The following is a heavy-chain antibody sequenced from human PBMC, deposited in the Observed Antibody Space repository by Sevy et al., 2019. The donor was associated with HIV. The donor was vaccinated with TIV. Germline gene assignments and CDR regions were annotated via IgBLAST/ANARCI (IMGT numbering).Heavy chain of an antibody. J-gene: IGHJ4*01. CDR2: IYYSGST. CDR1: GGSISSSSYY. V-gene: IGHV4-39*01. CDR3: CGSCWTEGVDY. Sequence: SETLSLTCTVSGGSISSSSYYWGWIRQPPGKGLEWIGSIYYSGSTYYNPSLKSRVTISVDTSKNQFSLKLSSVTAADPAVYFCCGSCWTEGVDYWGQGTLVTVSS. D-gene: IGHD3-10*01.